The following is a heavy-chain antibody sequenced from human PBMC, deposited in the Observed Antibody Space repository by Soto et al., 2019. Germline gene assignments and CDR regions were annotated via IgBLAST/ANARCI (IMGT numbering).Heavy chain of an antibody. CDR2: IKQDGSEK. D-gene: IGHD3-3*01. J-gene: IGHJ6*02. Sequence: GGSLRLSCAASGFTFSSYWMSWVRQAPGKGLEWVANIKQDGSEKYYVDSVKGRFTISRDNAKNSLYLQMNSLRAEDTAVYYCARVKFGIPRSDFWSGYYCGYSSGCPRGYYYGMDVWGQGTTVTVSS. V-gene: IGHV3-7*01. CDR1: GFTFSSYW. CDR3: ARVKFGIPRSDFWSGYYCGYSSGCPRGYYYGMDV.